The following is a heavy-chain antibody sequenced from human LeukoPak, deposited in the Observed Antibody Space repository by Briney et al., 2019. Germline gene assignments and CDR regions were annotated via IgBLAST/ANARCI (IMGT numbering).Heavy chain of an antibody. CDR1: GFTFSTYA. V-gene: IGHV3-23*01. D-gene: IGHD3-16*01. CDR2: ISGSGGST. J-gene: IGHJ4*02. Sequence: GGSLRLSCAASGFTFSTYAMSWVRQAPGKGLEWVSGISGSGGSTYYADSVKGRFTISRDNSKNTLYLQMNSLRAEDTAVYYCARSRGPNTFGGVHDYWGQGTLVTVSS. CDR3: ARSRGPNTFGGVHDY.